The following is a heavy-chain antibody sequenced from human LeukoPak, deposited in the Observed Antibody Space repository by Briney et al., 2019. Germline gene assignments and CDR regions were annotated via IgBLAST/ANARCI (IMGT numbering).Heavy chain of an antibody. D-gene: IGHD6-6*01. CDR2: ISNSGSTI. J-gene: IGHJ4*02. CDR1: GFTFSDYY. CDR3: AREGLEYSSSSPLDY. Sequence: KSGGSLRLSCAASGFTFSDYYMSWIRQAPGKGLEWVSYISNSGSTINHADSVKGRFTISRDNAKNSLYLQMNSLRAEDTAVYYCAREGLEYSSSSPLDYWGQGTLVTVSS. V-gene: IGHV3-11*01.